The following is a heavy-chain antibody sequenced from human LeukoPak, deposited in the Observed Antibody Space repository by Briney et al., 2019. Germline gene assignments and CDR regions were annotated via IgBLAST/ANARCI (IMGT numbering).Heavy chain of an antibody. CDR1: GFTFNTYA. CDR3: AKMYGYSYGHIDY. D-gene: IGHD5-18*01. V-gene: IGHV3-23*01. Sequence: SGGSLRLSCAASGFTFNTYAMSWVRQAPGKGLEWVSGISGNGGTTYYPDSVTGRFTISKDISKSTLYLQINSLRAEDTATYYCAKMYGYSYGHIDYWGQGTLVTVST. J-gene: IGHJ4*02. CDR2: ISGNGGTT.